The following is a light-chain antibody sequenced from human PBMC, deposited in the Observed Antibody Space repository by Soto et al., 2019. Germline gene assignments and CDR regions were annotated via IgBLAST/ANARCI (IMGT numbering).Light chain of an antibody. CDR3: QQYNTYPET. Sequence: DIQMTQSPSTLSTSVGDRVTITCRASQSISSWLAWYQQKPGKAPKLLIYKASSLESGVPSRFSGSGSGTEFTLTISSLQPDDFATYYCQQYNTYPETFGQGTKVNIK. J-gene: IGKJ1*01. V-gene: IGKV1-5*03. CDR1: QSISSW. CDR2: KAS.